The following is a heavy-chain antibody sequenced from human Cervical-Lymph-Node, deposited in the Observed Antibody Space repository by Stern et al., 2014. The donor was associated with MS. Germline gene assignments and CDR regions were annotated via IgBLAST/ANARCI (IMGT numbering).Heavy chain of an antibody. D-gene: IGHD3-22*01. CDR3: VRRRDSGGYDTFDI. J-gene: IGHJ3*02. V-gene: IGHV5-51*01. CDR2: IYPGDSDT. CDR1: GYSFSNFW. Sequence: VQLVESGAEVKKPGESLKISCKTSGYSFSNFWIGWVRQMPGKGLEWMGIIYPGDSDTTYSPSFPGQVTISADASISTAHLTLPGLKASDTAIYYCVRRRDSGGYDTFDIWGQGTMLIVSS.